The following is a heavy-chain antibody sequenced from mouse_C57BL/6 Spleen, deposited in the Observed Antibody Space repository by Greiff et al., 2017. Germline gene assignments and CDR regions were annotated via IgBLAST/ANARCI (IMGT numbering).Heavy chain of an antibody. CDR2: IRLKSDNYAT. Sequence: VQLKESGGGLVQPGGSMKLSCVASGFTFSNYWMNWVRQSPEKGLEWVAQIRLKSDNYATHYAESVKGRFTISRDDSKSSVYLQMNNLRAEDTGIYYCTLTGYYFDYWGQGTTLTVSS. D-gene: IGHD4-1*01. V-gene: IGHV6-3*01. J-gene: IGHJ2*01. CDR3: TLTGYYFDY. CDR1: GFTFSNYW.